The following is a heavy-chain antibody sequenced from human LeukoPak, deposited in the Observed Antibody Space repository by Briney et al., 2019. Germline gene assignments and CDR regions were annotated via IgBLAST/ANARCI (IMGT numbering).Heavy chain of an antibody. CDR3: ARHFSDYGGNSRSLYYYYMDV. CDR1: GGSISSSSYY. CDR2: IYYSGST. V-gene: IGHV4-39*01. Sequence: SETLSLTCTVSGGSISSSSYYWGWIRQPPGKGLEWIGSIYYSGSTYYNPSLKSRVTISVDTSKNQVSLKLSSVTAADTAVYYCARHFSDYGGNSRSLYYYYMDVWGKGTTVTVSS. D-gene: IGHD4-23*01. J-gene: IGHJ6*03.